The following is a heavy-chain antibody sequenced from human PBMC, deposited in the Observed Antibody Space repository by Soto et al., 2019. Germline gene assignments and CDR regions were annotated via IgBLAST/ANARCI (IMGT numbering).Heavy chain of an antibody. CDR3: AREGYCTNGVCHDAFDI. Sequence: SVKVSCKASGGTFSSYAISWVRQAPGQGLEWMGGIIPIFGTANYAQKFQGRVTITADESTSTAYMELSSLRSEDTAVYFCAREGYCTNGVCHDAFDIWGQGTMVTVSS. D-gene: IGHD2-8*01. J-gene: IGHJ3*02. V-gene: IGHV1-69*13. CDR2: IIPIFGTA. CDR1: GGTFSSYA.